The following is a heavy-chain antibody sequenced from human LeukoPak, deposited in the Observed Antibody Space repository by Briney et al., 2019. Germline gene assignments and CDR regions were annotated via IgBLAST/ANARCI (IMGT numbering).Heavy chain of an antibody. D-gene: IGHD4-11*01. Sequence: PSETLSLTCTVSGGSIIGHYWSWIRQSPGRGLEWIGYVHFSGTTSFNPSLKSRVSISVDTSKNQFSLRLSPMTAADTAVYYCAREQYLAYDVFGFWGQGTMVTVSS. V-gene: IGHV4-59*11. J-gene: IGHJ3*01. CDR2: VHFSGTT. CDR1: GGSIIGHY. CDR3: AREQYLAYDVFGF.